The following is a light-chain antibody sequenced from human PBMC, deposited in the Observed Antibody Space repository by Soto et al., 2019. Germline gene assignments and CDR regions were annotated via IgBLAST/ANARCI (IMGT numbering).Light chain of an antibody. CDR1: QSVSSN. V-gene: IGKV3-15*01. Sequence: EIVMTQSPAILSVSQGERATLSCRASQSVSSNLAWYQQKPGQAPRLLIYGASTRATGIPARFSGSGSGTEFTLTISSLQSEDFAVYYCQQYNNWPWTFGQGTKVDNK. CDR2: GAS. J-gene: IGKJ1*01. CDR3: QQYNNWPWT.